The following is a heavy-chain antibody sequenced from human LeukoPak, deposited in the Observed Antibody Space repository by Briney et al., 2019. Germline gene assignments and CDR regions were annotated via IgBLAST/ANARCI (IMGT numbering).Heavy chain of an antibody. CDR1: GYTFTTYA. D-gene: IGHD5-18*01. V-gene: IGHV1-3*01. CDR3: ARAGKAWIQLPYYFDY. Sequence: ASVKVSCKASGYTFTTYAMHWVRQAPGQRLEWMGGINAGNGNTKYSQKFQGRVTITRDTSASTAYMELSSLRSEDTAVYYCARAGKAWIQLPYYFDYWGQGTLVTVSS. CDR2: INAGNGNT. J-gene: IGHJ4*02.